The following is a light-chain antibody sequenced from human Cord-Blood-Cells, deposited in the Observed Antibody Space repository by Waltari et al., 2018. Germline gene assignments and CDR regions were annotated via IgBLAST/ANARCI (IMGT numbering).Light chain of an antibody. CDR1: SRDVGGYNY. V-gene: IGLV2-14*01. CDR2: EVS. CDR3: SSYTSSSTLGV. J-gene: IGLJ3*02. Sequence: QSALTQPASVSGSPGQSITISCTGPSRDVGGYNYVSWYQQHPGKAPKLMIYEVSNRPSGVSNRFSGSKSGNTASLTISGLQAEDEADYYCSSYTSSSTLGVFGGGTKLTVL.